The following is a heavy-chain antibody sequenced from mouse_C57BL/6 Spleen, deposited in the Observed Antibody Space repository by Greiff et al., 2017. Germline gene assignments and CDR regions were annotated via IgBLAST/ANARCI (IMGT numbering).Heavy chain of an antibody. J-gene: IGHJ4*01. CDR1: GYTFTDYY. V-gene: IGHV1-26*01. CDR2: INPNNGGT. Sequence: EVQLQQSGPELVKPGASVKISCKASGYTFTDYYMNWVKQSHGKSLEWIGDINPNNGGTSYNQKFKGKATLTVDTSSSTAYMELRSLRSEEYAVYYCAREGVYDYDGYGMDYWGQGTSVTVSS. CDR3: AREGVYDYDGYGMDY. D-gene: IGHD2-4*01.